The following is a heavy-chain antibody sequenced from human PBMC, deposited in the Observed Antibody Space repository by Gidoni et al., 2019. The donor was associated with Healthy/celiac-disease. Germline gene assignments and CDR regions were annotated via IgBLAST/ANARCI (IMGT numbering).Heavy chain of an antibody. CDR1: GFTFSSYA. CDR3: ARDRHPLYYFDY. CDR2: ISYDGSNK. J-gene: IGHJ4*02. V-gene: IGHV3-30-3*01. Sequence: QVQLVESGGGVVQPGRSLRHSCAASGFTFSSYAMHWVRQAPGKGLEWVAVISYDGSNKSYADSVKGRFTISRDNSKNTLYLQMNSLRAEDTAVYYCARDRHPLYYFDYWGQGTLVTVSS. D-gene: IGHD6-6*01.